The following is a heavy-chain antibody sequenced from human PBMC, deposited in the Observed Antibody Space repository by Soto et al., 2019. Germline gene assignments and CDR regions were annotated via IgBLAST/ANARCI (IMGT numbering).Heavy chain of an antibody. CDR1: GGSFSGYY. J-gene: IGHJ5*02. D-gene: IGHD6-19*01. CDR2: INHSGST. V-gene: IGHV4-34*01. CDR3: ATSYSSGWYEAWPLVP. Sequence: PSETLSLTCAVYGGSFSGYYWSWIRQPPGKGLEWIGEINHSGSTNYNPSLKSRVTISVDTSKNQFSLKLSSVTAADTAVYYCATSYSSGWYEAWPLVPWGQGTLVTVSS.